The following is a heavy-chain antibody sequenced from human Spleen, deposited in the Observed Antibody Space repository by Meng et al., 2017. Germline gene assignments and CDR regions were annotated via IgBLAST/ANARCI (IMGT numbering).Heavy chain of an antibody. CDR3: ARRSSGWYLWVDY. Sequence: GQLQATGPGLVKPSQTLSLTCTVSGGSISSGDYYWSWIRQPPGKGLEWIGYIYNSGSTYYNPSLKSRVTISVDTSKNQFSLKLRFVTAADTAVYYCARRSSGWYLWVDYWGQGTLVTVPS. V-gene: IGHV4-30-4*01. J-gene: IGHJ4*02. CDR2: IYNSGST. CDR1: GGSISSGDYY. D-gene: IGHD6-19*01.